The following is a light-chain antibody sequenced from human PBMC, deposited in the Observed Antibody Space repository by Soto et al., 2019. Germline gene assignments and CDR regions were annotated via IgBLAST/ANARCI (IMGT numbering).Light chain of an antibody. CDR2: NVN. Sequence: SALTQVASVSGSPGQSITISCTGTSSDVGGYDYVSWYQQHPGKAPKLMIYNVNYRPSGVSNRFSGSKSGNTASLTISGLQAEDEAEYYCSSYTKTNTVVFGGGTKATVL. CDR1: SSDVGGYDY. J-gene: IGLJ2*01. CDR3: SSYTKTNTVV. V-gene: IGLV2-14*03.